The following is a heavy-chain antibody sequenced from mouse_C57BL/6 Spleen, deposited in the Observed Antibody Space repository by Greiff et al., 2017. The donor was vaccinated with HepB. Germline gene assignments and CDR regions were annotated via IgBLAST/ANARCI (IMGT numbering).Heavy chain of an antibody. D-gene: IGHD2-5*01. V-gene: IGHV5-4*03. CDR3: AVYYSNLDYAMDY. CDR2: ISDGGSYT. CDR1: GFTFSSYA. Sequence: EVKVVESGGGLVKPGGSLKLSCAASGFTFSSYAMSWVRQTPEKRLEWVATISDGGSYTYYPDNVKGRFTISRDNAKNNLYLQMSHLKSEDTAMYYCAVYYSNLDYAMDYWGQGTSVTVSS. J-gene: IGHJ4*01.